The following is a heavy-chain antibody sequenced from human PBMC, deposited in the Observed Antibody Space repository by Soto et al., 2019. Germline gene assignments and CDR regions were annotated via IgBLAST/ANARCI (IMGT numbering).Heavy chain of an antibody. CDR2: INHSGST. CDR1: GGSFSGYY. V-gene: IGHV4-34*01. CDR3: ASAGRYYGSGSYYTTIRGYYYYGMDV. D-gene: IGHD3-10*01. J-gene: IGHJ6*02. Sequence: LSLTCAVYGGSFSGYYWSWIRQPPGKGLEWIGEINHSGSTNYNPSLKSRVTISVDTSKNQFSLKLSSVTAADTAVYYCASAGRYYGSGSYYTTIRGYYYYGMDVWGQGTTVTVYS.